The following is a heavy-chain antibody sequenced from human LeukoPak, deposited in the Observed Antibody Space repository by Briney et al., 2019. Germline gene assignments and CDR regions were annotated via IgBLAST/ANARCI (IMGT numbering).Heavy chain of an antibody. J-gene: IGHJ6*02. V-gene: IGHV4-39*07. CDR2: XYYSGST. CDR3: VRDRPRGIAVAGTRGMDV. Sequence: XVSGGSISSXXXXWXWXRQXPXXXXXXXXXXYYSGSTYYNPSLKSRVTISVDTSKNQFSLKLSSVTAADTAVYYCVRDRPRGIAVAGTRGMDVWGQGTTVTVSS. CDR1: GGSISSXXXX. D-gene: IGHD6-19*01.